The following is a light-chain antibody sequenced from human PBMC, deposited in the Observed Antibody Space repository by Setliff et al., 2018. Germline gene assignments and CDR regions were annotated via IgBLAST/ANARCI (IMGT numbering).Light chain of an antibody. CDR2: NVS. CDR3: SSYTTSSLRV. Sequence: QSALTQPASMSGSPGQSITISCTGTSSDIGAYTYFSWYQQHPGKAPKLLISNVSNRPSGVSHRFSGSKSGNTASLTVSWLQAEDEADYYCSSYTTSSLRVFGGGTKVTV. V-gene: IGLV2-14*03. J-gene: IGLJ2*01. CDR1: SSDIGAYTY.